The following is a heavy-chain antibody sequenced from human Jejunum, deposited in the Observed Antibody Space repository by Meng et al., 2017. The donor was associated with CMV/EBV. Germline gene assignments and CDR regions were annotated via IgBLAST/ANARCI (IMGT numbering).Heavy chain of an antibody. D-gene: IGHD3-10*01. J-gene: IGHJ4*02. CDR3: AKVGAAGGLQPFDR. Sequence: AACGLLVIANFIGWVRQAPGKRLEWVSLIYGGDSTYYGDSVQNRFNISRDNSTNTLYLQMNRLRGEDTAVYHCAKVGAAGGLQPFDRWGRGTLVTVSS. CDR2: IYGGDST. V-gene: IGHV3-53*01. CDR1: GLLVIANF.